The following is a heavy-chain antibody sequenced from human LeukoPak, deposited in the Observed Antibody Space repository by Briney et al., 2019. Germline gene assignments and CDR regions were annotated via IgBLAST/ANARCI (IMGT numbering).Heavy chain of an antibody. Sequence: GASVKVSCKASGYTFTGYYMHWVRQAPGQGLEWMGWINPNSGGTNYAQKFQGRVTMTRDTSISTAYMELSRLRSDDTAVYYCASTSIGTYYYDSSGYYYYYWGQGTLVTVSS. CDR2: INPNSGGT. CDR1: GYTFTGYY. D-gene: IGHD3-22*01. V-gene: IGHV1-2*02. CDR3: ASTSIGTYYYDSSGYYYYY. J-gene: IGHJ4*02.